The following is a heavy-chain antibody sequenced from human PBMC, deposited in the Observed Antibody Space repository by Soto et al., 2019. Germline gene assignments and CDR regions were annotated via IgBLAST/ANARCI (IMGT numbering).Heavy chain of an antibody. CDR3: ATDIHATWLLNS. J-gene: IGHJ5*02. D-gene: IGHD2-2*02. Sequence: PGGSLRLSCAASGFGFGGKTMYWVRQAPGRGLEWVALIAPDGSQIYYADSVKGRFTISRYNSKNTLYLQMDSLRAEDTSLYLCATDIHATWLLNSWGQGTLVTVSS. CDR1: GFGFGGKT. CDR2: IAPDGSQI. V-gene: IGHV3-30-3*01.